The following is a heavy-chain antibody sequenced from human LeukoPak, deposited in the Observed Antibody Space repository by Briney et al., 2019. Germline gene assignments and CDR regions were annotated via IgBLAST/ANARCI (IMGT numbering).Heavy chain of an antibody. J-gene: IGHJ6*03. V-gene: IGHV1-18*01. D-gene: IGHD6-19*01. CDR3: ARGLSIAVAGRGYYYYMDV. CDR2: ISAYNGST. CDR1: GYSFTSCG. Sequence: ASVKLSFKASGYSFTSCGISWGRHPPGQGLGWVGWISAYNGSTNYAHKVQVKVTITRNSSISTDYMELRSLRSEDTAVYYCARGLSIAVAGRGYYYYMDVWGKGTTVTVSS.